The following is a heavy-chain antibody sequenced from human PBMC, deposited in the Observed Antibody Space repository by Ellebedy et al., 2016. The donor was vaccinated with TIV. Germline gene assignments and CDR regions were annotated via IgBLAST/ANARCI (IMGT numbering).Heavy chain of an antibody. V-gene: IGHV4-39*01. Sequence: SGPTLVKPTETLTLTCTVSGFSLSDVIMGVSWIRQPPGKGLEWIASIFYSGNTYYNPSLKSRVPISVDTSKNQFSLKLTSVTAADTAVYYCARLYYDTLTGDGDYFDYWGQGILVSVSS. D-gene: IGHD3-9*01. J-gene: IGHJ4*02. CDR3: ARLYYDTLTGDGDYFDY. CDR1: GFSLSDVIMG. CDR2: IFYSGNT.